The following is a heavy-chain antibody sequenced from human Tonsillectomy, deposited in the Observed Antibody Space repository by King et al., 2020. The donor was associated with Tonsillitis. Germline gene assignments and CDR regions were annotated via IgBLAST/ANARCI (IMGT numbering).Heavy chain of an antibody. J-gene: IGHJ4*02. Sequence: QLQESGPGLVKASETLSLTCTVSGGSISSYYWSWIRQPPGSGLEWVGYMDYSGSTNYNSSLKSRVTISADTSKHQFSLKLTSVTAADTAVYFCARGMTFFDYWGQGTLVSVSS. CDR1: GGSISSYY. CDR2: MDYSGST. CDR3: ARGMTFFDY. D-gene: IGHD3-10*01. V-gene: IGHV4-59*01.